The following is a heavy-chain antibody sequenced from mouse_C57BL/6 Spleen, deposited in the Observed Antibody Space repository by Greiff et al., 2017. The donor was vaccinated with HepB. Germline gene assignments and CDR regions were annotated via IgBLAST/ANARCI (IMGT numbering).Heavy chain of an antibody. CDR2: IDPSDSYT. J-gene: IGHJ2*01. CDR3: ARRTTVVSFDY. D-gene: IGHD1-1*01. Sequence: ESGAELVKPGASVKLSCKASGYTFTSYWMQWVKQRPGQGLEWIGEIDPSDSYTNYNQKFKGKATLTVDTSSSTAYMQLSSLTSEDSAVYYCARRTTVVSFDYWGQGTTLTVSS. V-gene: IGHV1-50*01. CDR1: GYTFTSYW.